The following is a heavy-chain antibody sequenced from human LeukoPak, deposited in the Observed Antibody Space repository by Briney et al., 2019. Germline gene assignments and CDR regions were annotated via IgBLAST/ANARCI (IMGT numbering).Heavy chain of an antibody. D-gene: IGHD3-10*01. CDR3: ADNGRGSGSFFYNWFDP. CDR1: GFTFSSYA. CDR2: ISCCSGST. J-gene: IGHJ5*02. V-gene: IGHV3-23*01. Sequence: PGGSLRLSCAASGFTFSSYAMSWVRQAPGKGLEWVSTISCCSGSTYYADSVKGRFTISRDNSKNTLYLQMNSLRAEDTAVYYCADNGRGSGSFFYNWFDPWGQGTLVTVSS.